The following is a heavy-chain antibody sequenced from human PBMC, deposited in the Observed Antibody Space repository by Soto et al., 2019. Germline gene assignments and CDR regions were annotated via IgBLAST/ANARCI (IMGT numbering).Heavy chain of an antibody. Sequence: SETLSLTCTVSGGSITSYYWSWIRQPPGKGLEWIGYIYFSGSANYNPSLKSRVTISVDTSKNQFSLKLSSVTAADTAVYYCALRSMAVVPEYWGQGTLVTVSS. CDR1: GGSITSYY. J-gene: IGHJ4*02. CDR2: IYFSGSA. V-gene: IGHV4-59*08. CDR3: ALRSMAVVPEY. D-gene: IGHD3-22*01.